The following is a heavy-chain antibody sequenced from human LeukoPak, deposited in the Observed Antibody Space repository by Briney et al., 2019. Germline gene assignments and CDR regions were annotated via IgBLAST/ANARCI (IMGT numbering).Heavy chain of an antibody. Sequence: GGSLRLSCVASGFSFSDHWMNWFRQAPGKGLEWVATIKTDGSEQYYADSVKGRFSISRDNAKNSLYLQINSLRAEDTAVYYCARDLSWQQSDYWGQGTLVTVSS. CDR1: GFSFSDHW. CDR3: ARDLSWQQSDY. CDR2: IKTDGSEQ. D-gene: IGHD5-24*01. V-gene: IGHV3-7*01. J-gene: IGHJ4*02.